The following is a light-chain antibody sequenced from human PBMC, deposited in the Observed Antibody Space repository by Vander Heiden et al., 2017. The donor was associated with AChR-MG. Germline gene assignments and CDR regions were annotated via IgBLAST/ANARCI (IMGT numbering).Light chain of an antibody. CDR1: QSVSSSY. V-gene: IGKV3-20*01. J-gene: IGKJ1*01. Sequence: EIVLTQSPGTLSLSPGERATLSCRASQSVSSSYLAWYQQKPGQAPRLLIYGASSRATGIPDRIRGSGSGTDFTLTITRLEPEDFAVYYCQQDGSSPRTFGQGTKVEIK. CDR3: QQDGSSPRT. CDR2: GAS.